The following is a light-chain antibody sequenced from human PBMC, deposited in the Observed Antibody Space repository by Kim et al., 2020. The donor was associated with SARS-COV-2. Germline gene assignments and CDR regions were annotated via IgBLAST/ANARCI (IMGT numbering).Light chain of an antibody. V-gene: IGKV1-5*03. CDR2: QAS. J-gene: IGKJ2*01. CDR1: QIVETF. Sequence: SASVGDRVTITCRASQIVETFLAWYQQKPGKAPDLLIYQASSLQIGVPSRFSGSGSGTEFTLTINSLQPDDFATYYCQHYIRFPYTFGQGTKLEIK. CDR3: QHYIRFPYT.